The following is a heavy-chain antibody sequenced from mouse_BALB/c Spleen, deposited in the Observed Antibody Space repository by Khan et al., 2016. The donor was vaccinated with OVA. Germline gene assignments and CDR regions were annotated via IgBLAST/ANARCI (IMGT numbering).Heavy chain of an antibody. CDR3: VRGRSY. CDR2: INYSGST. V-gene: IGHV3-2*02. Sequence: EVQLQESGPGLVKPSQSLSLTCTVTGYSITSDYAWNWIRQFPGNRLEWMGYINYSGSTSKKPSLKSRMSITRATSKNQIFLQLNSVTTEDTATYYCVRGRSYWGQGTLVTVSA. J-gene: IGHJ3*01. CDR1: GYSITSDYA.